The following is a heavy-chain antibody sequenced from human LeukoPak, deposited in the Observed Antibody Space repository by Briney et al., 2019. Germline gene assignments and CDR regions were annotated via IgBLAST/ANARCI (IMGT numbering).Heavy chain of an antibody. J-gene: IGHJ4*02. Sequence: GGSLSLSCAASGFTFSNAWMSWVSQAPGKGLEWVGRIKSKIDGGTTDYAAPVKGRFTISRDDSKNKVYLQMNSLKPEDTAVYYCTTEASIYYHYFDYWGQGTLVTVSS. CDR3: TTEASIYYHYFDY. CDR1: GFTFSNAW. D-gene: IGHD3-10*01. CDR2: IKSKIDGGTT. V-gene: IGHV3-15*01.